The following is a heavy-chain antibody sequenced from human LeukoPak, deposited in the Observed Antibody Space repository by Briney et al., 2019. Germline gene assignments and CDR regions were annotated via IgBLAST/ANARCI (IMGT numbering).Heavy chain of an antibody. Sequence: SETLSLTCAVYGGSFSGYYWSWIRQPPGKGLEWIGEINHSGSTNYNPSLKSRVTISVDTSKNQFSLKLSSVTAADTAVYYCASGISMVTHEHWGQGTLVTVSS. D-gene: IGHD4-23*01. CDR1: GGSFSGYY. CDR3: ASGISMVTHEH. V-gene: IGHV4-34*01. CDR2: INHSGST. J-gene: IGHJ1*01.